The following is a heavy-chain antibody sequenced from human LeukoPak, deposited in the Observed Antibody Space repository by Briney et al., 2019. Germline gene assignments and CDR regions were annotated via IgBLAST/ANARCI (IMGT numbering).Heavy chain of an antibody. V-gene: IGHV3-30*02. CDR1: GFTFSSYG. CDR2: IRYDGSNK. CDR3: AKHIWGADSSGYPDS. Sequence: GGSLRLSYAASGFTFSSYGMHWVRQAPGKGLEWVAFIRYDGSNKYYADSVKGRFTISRDNSKNTLYLQMNSLRAEDTAVYYCAKHIWGADSSGYPDSWGQGTLVTVSS. J-gene: IGHJ4*02. D-gene: IGHD3-22*01.